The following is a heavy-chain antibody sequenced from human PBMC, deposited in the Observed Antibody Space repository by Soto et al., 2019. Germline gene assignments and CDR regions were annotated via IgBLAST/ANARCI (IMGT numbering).Heavy chain of an antibody. Sequence: SETLSLTCDVYGESPSDYYWCLIRQPPGKGLEWIGEIHYTGTIIYNPSLMSRVTISVDTSKNQFSLKRNSVTAADTAVYYCARGQVLAAQHWGQGTLVTVSS. CDR3: ARGQVLAAQH. V-gene: IGHV4-34*01. CDR1: GESPSDYY. J-gene: IGHJ4*02. D-gene: IGHD2-15*01. CDR2: IHYTGTI.